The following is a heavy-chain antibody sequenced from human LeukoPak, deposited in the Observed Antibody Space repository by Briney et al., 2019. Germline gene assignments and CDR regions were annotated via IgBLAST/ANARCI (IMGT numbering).Heavy chain of an antibody. CDR1: GGSFSGYY. J-gene: IGHJ4*02. Sequence: SETLSLTCAVYGGSFSGYYWSWIRQPPAKGLESIGEINHSGSTNYNPSLKSRVTISVDTSKNQFSLKLSSVTAADTAVYYCARDRGPWSTVTTHFDYWGQGTLVTVSS. CDR2: INHSGST. V-gene: IGHV4-34*01. CDR3: ARDRGPWSTVTTHFDY. D-gene: IGHD4-17*01.